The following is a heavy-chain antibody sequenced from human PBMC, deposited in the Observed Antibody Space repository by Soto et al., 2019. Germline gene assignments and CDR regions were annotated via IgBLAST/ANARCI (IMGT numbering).Heavy chain of an antibody. D-gene: IGHD3-22*01. CDR2: ISGSGGST. Sequence: GGSLRLSCAASGFTFSSYAMSWVRQAPGKGLEWVSAISGSGGSTYYADSVKGRFTISRDNSKNTLYLQINSLRAEDTAVYYCAKDAGITMIVGFPYYFGYWGQGTLVTVSS. V-gene: IGHV3-23*01. CDR3: AKDAGITMIVGFPYYFGY. J-gene: IGHJ4*02. CDR1: GFTFSSYA.